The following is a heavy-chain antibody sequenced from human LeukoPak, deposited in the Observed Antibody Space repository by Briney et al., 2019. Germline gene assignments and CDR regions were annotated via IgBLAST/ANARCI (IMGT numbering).Heavy chain of an antibody. Sequence: SETLSLTCTVSGGSISSSSYYWGWIRQPPGKGLEWIGSIYYSGSTYYNPSLKSRVTISVDTSKNQFSLKLSSVTAADTAVYYCARPDSGWHDGGDYWGQGTLVTVSS. CDR3: ARPDSGWHDGGDY. J-gene: IGHJ4*02. CDR1: GGSISSSSYY. CDR2: IYYSGST. D-gene: IGHD6-19*01. V-gene: IGHV4-39*01.